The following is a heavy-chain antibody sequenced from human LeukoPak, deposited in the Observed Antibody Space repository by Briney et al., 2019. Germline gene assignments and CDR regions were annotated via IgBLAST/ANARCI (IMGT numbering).Heavy chain of an antibody. D-gene: IGHD3-3*01. CDR3: ARGFRPYDFWSGYLNY. CDR1: GFTFSSYA. J-gene: IGHJ4*02. V-gene: IGHV3-74*01. Sequence: GRSLRLSCAASGFTFSSYAMHWVRQAPGKGLVWVSRINSDGSSTSYADSVKGRFTISRDNAKNTLYLQMNSLRAEDTAVYYCARGFRPYDFWSGYLNYWGQGTLVTVSS. CDR2: INSDGSST.